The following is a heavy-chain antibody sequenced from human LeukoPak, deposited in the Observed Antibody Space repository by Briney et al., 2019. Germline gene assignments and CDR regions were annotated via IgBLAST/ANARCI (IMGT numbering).Heavy chain of an antibody. J-gene: IGHJ6*04. V-gene: IGHV3-7*03. D-gene: IGHD3-10*01. Sequence: GGSLRLSCAASGFTFSSYWMSWARQAPGKGLEWVANIKQDGSEKNYVDSVKGRFTISRDNAKNSLLLQMDSLRAEDTAVYYCARDDGYGSGSLNPYYYYGMDVWGKGTTVTVSS. CDR1: GFTFSSYW. CDR3: ARDDGYGSGSLNPYYYYGMDV. CDR2: IKQDGSEK.